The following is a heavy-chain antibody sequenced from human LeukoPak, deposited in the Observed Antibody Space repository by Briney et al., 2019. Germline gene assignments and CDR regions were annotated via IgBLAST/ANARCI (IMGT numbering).Heavy chain of an antibody. CDR3: ATDLWGSGSDEPAFDY. J-gene: IGHJ4*02. CDR1: GYTLTELS. Sequence: ASVKVSCKVSGYTLTELSMHWVRQAPGKGLEWMGGFDPEDGETIYAQKFQGRVTMTEDTSTDTDYMELSSLRSEDTAVYYCATDLWGSGSDEPAFDYWGQGTLVTVSS. D-gene: IGHD3-10*01. CDR2: FDPEDGET. V-gene: IGHV1-24*01.